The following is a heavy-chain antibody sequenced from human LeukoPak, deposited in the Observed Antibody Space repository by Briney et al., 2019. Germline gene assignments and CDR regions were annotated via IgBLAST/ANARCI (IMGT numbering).Heavy chain of an antibody. Sequence: PSETLSLTCTVSGGSIRTSDYYWAWIRQPPGRGLEWIGTIHYSGSTFYKPPLKSRLTVSADTSRNQFYMKLSSVTAADTAVYYCARHGGEDYDILTGYYKVVWFDPWGQGTLVTVSS. CDR3: ARHGGEDYDILTGYYKVVWFDP. CDR1: GGSIRTSDYY. J-gene: IGHJ5*02. CDR2: IHYSGST. D-gene: IGHD3-9*01. V-gene: IGHV4-39*01.